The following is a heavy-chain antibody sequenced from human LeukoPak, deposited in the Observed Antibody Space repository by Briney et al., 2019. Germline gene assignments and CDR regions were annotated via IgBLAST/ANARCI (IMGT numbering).Heavy chain of an antibody. Sequence: GGSLRLSCAASGFTVSSNYMSWVRQAPGKGLEWVSVIYSGGSTYYADSVKGRFTISRDNSKNTLYLQMNSLRAEDTAVYYCARADIVAVPAAIRMSYYYYGMDVWGQGTTVTVSS. D-gene: IGHD2-2*01. CDR1: GFTVSSNY. V-gene: IGHV3-66*01. CDR3: ARADIVAVPAAIRMSYYYYGMDV. J-gene: IGHJ6*02. CDR2: IYSGGST.